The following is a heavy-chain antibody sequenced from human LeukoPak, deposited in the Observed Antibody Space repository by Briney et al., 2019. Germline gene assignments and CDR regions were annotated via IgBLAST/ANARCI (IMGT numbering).Heavy chain of an antibody. D-gene: IGHD1-14*01. CDR1: GFPFGGYG. J-gene: IGHJ4*02. CDR2: IAYDGSRA. V-gene: IGHV3-33*01. CDR3: TRYNNDHFDY. Sequence: PGRSLHLSCAGSGFPFGGYGMHWFRQPPGKGLEWVAVIAYDGSRAFYADSVKGRFTISRDNSKNTMSVQMDDLRAEDTAVYYCTRYNNDHFDYWGQGTLVTVSS.